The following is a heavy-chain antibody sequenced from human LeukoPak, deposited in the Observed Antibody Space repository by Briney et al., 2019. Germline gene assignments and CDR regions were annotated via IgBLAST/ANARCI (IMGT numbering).Heavy chain of an antibody. J-gene: IGHJ3*02. CDR1: GGSISSYY. CDR3: TRSGTYGDDAFDI. D-gene: IGHD3-10*01. V-gene: IGHV4-59*08. Sequence: SETLSLTCTVSGGSISSYYWSWIRQPPGKGLEWIGYIYYSGSTNYNPSLKSRVTISVDTSKNQFSLKLSSVTAADTAVYYCTRSGTYGDDAFDIWGQGTMVTVSS. CDR2: IYYSGST.